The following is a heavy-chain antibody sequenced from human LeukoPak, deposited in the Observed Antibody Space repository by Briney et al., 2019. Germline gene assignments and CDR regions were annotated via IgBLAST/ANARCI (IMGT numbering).Heavy chain of an antibody. CDR2: IYDSGST. D-gene: IGHD2-15*01. CDR3: ARALTPGYCSGGACSYFDY. CDR1: GDSIRTHY. V-gene: IGHV4-59*11. Sequence: SETLSLTCTLSGDSIRTHYWSWIRQPPGEWREWIGSIYDSGSTNYNPSLKGRVTISLGTSKNQFSLKVSSVTAADTAVYYCARALTPGYCSGGACSYFDYWGQGTLVTVSS. J-gene: IGHJ4*02.